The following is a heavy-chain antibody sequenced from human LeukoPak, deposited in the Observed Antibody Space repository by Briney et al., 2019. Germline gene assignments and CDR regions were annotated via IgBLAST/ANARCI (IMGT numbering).Heavy chain of an antibody. V-gene: IGHV3-64*01. CDR2: ISSNGGST. CDR3: ARGPYSSGWYDY. J-gene: IGHJ4*02. D-gene: IGHD6-19*01. CDR1: GFTFSSYA. Sequence: GGSLRLSCAASGFTFSSYAMHWVRQAPGKGLEYVSAISSNGGSTYYASSVKGRFTISRDNSKNTLYLQMGSLRAEDMAVYYCARGPYSSGWYDYWGRGTLVTVSS.